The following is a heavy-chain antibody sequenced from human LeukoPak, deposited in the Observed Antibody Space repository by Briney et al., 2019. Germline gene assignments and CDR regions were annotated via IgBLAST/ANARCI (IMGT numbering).Heavy chain of an antibody. Sequence: SETLSLTCIVSGGSISSYYRSWIRQPPGKGLEWIGYIYYSGSTNYKPSLKSRVTILVATSKNQFSLRLSSVTAADTAVYYCARGRGKYVWGSYRYFSWFDPWGQGTLVTVSS. CDR3: ARGRGKYVWGSYRYFSWFDP. J-gene: IGHJ5*02. CDR1: GGSISSYY. CDR2: IYYSGST. V-gene: IGHV4-59*01. D-gene: IGHD3-16*02.